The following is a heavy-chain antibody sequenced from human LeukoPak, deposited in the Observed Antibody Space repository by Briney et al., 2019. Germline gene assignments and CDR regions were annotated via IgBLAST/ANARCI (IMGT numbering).Heavy chain of an antibody. V-gene: IGHV4-39*01. CDR1: GGSISSSSYY. J-gene: IGHJ4*02. Sequence: PSETLSLTCTVSGGSISSSSYYWGWIRQPPRKGLEGIGSIYYSGSTYYNPSLKSRVTISVDTSKNQFSLKLSSVTAADTAVYYCAIYSGSYGYWGQGTLVTVSS. CDR3: AIYSGSYGY. D-gene: IGHD1-26*01. CDR2: IYYSGST.